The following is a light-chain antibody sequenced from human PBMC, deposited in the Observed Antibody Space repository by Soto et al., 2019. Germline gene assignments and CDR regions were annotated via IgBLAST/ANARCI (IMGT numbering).Light chain of an antibody. CDR1: QGIGSW. V-gene: IGKV1-12*01. Sequence: DIQMTQSPSFVSASIGDRVTITCRASQGIGSWLAWYQQVPGRAPRLLIFPASPFQSGVSSRFRGSGSGTDFTLTITSLQTDDFATYFCLQANNFPVTFGEGTKVEMK. CDR2: PAS. CDR3: LQANNFPVT. J-gene: IGKJ4*01.